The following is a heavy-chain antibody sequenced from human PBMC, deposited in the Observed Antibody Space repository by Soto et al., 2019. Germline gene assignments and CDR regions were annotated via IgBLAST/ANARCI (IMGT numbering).Heavy chain of an antibody. D-gene: IGHD5-12*01. Sequence: GGSLRLSCAASGFTFSNYAMSWVRQAPGKGLEWVSSIISTGGITYYADSVKGRFTISRDNSKNMLYLQVNSLRTEDTALYYCASRVGYKFDIWGQGTMVTVSS. CDR1: GFTFSNYA. J-gene: IGHJ3*02. CDR2: IISTGGIT. CDR3: ASRVGYKFDI. V-gene: IGHV3-23*01.